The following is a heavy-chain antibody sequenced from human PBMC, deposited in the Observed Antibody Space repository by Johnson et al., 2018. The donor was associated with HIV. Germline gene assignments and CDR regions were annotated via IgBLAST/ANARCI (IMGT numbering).Heavy chain of an antibody. CDR1: GITVSSNY. Sequence: MLLVESGGDLVQPGGSLRLSCAASGITVSSNYMTWVRQAPGKGLEWVSVIYSGGSTYYADSMKGRFTISRDNSKNTLYLQMNSLRAEDTAVYYCARLTWDQNRGWDAFDIWGQGTKVTVSS. CDR2: IYSGGST. CDR3: ARLTWDQNRGWDAFDI. D-gene: IGHD1-26*01. J-gene: IGHJ3*02. V-gene: IGHV3-66*02.